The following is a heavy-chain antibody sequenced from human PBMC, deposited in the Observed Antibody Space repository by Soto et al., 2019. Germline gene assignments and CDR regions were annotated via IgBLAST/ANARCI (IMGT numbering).Heavy chain of an antibody. V-gene: IGHV1-69*08. D-gene: IGHD6-19*01. CDR1: GGTFSSYT. CDR3: ARDGDVGVSQWLCDY. Sequence: QVQLVQSGAEVKKPGSSVKVSCKASGGTFSSYTISWVRQAPGQGLEWMGRIIPILGIANYAQKFQGRVTITADKSTSTAYMELSSVRSEDTAVYYCARDGDVGVSQWLCDYWGQGTLVTVSS. CDR2: IIPILGIA. J-gene: IGHJ4*02.